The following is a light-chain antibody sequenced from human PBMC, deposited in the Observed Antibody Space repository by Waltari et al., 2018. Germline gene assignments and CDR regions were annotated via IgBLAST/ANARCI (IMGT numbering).Light chain of an antibody. V-gene: IGKV1-5*01. Sequence: DIQMTQSPSTLSASVGDRLTITCRASQSISSSLAWYQQKPGKAPKVLIYDASTLERGVPSRFSGSGSGTEFTLTISSPQPDDSATYYCQRYNGRSGTFGQGTKVEIK. CDR1: QSISSS. CDR3: QRYNGRSGT. CDR2: DAS. J-gene: IGKJ1*01.